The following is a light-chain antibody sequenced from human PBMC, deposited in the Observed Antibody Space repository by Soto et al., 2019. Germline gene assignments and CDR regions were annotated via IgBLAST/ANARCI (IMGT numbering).Light chain of an antibody. J-gene: IGKJ3*01. V-gene: IGKV1-27*01. Sequence: DIQMTQSPSSLSASVGDRVTITCRARQGISNYLAWYQQKPGKVPKLLIYDASALQSGVPSRFSGSGSGTDFTLTISSLQPEDIATYYCQEYNNVLFTFGPGTKVEIK. CDR2: DAS. CDR1: QGISNY. CDR3: QEYNNVLFT.